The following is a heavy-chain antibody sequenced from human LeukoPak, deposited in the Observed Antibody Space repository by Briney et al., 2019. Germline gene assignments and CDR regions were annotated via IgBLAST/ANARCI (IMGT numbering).Heavy chain of an antibody. CDR2: IFYSGST. CDR3: AKTKGYSLVDI. Sequence: SETLSLTCTVSGGSISTSSYYWGWVRQPPGKGLEWIGNIFYSGSTYYSPSLKSRVTISLDTSRNQFFLKLNAETAADTAVYCCAKTKGYSLVDIWGQGTMVTVSS. D-gene: IGHD3-16*02. CDR1: GGSISTSSYY. V-gene: IGHV4-39*07. J-gene: IGHJ3*02.